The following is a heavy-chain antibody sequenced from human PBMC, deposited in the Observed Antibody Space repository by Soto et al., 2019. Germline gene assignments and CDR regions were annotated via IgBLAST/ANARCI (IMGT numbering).Heavy chain of an antibody. J-gene: IGHJ3*02. V-gene: IGHV4-30-4*01. CDR1: GGSISSGDYY. D-gene: IGHD3-22*01. CDR2: IYYSGST. Sequence: SETLSLTCTVSGGSISSGDYYWSWIRQPPGKGLGWIGYIYYSGSTYYNPSLKSRVTISVDTSKNQFSLKLSSVTAADTAVYYCARDRVYYDSSGYIGRAFDIWGQGKMVTVSS. CDR3: ARDRVYYDSSGYIGRAFDI.